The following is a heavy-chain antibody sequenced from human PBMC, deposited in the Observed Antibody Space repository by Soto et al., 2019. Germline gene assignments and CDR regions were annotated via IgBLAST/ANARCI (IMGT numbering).Heavy chain of an antibody. D-gene: IGHD3-10*01. CDR3: TCAHYYGAGAKTHDALDI. CDR1: GYPLTSYG. V-gene: IGHV1-18*01. CDR2: ISAYNGNT. J-gene: IGHJ3*02. Sequence: SVKVSCKASGYPLTSYGTSCARQAPGQGIEWMEWISAYNGNTNYVQKLQGRVTMTTATSTSTAYTELRSRRSDDTAVYYCTCAHYYGAGAKTHDALDIWGQGTMVTVSS.